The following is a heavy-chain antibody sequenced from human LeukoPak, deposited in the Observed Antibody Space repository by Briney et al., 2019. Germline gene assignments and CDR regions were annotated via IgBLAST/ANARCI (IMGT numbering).Heavy chain of an antibody. V-gene: IGHV4-59*13. CDR2: IYYSGST. J-gene: IGHJ3*02. CDR3: ARGRGYSYADDAFDI. D-gene: IGHD5-18*01. CDR1: GGSISSYY. Sequence: PSETLSLTCTVSGGSISSYYWSWIRQPPGKGLEWIGYIYYSGSTNYNPSLKSRVTISVDTSKNQFSLELSSVTAADTAVYYCARGRGYSYADDAFDIWGQGTMVTVSS.